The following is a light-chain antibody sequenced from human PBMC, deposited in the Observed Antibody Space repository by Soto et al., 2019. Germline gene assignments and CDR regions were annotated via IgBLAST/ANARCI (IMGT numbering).Light chain of an antibody. CDR3: QHYNSYSEA. Sequence: VGDRVTITCRASQDIRNNLGWYQQKPGKAPKLLIYAASSLQSGVPSRFSGSGSGTEFTLTISSLQPDDFATYYCQHYNSYSEAFGQGTKVDIK. J-gene: IGKJ1*01. CDR2: AAS. V-gene: IGKV1-17*01. CDR1: QDIRNN.